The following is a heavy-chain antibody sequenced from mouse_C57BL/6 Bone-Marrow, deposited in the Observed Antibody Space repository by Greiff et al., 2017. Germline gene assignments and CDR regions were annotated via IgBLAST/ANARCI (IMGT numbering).Heavy chain of an antibody. CDR3: ASYYYGCFGY. Sequence: QVQLKESGAELVRPGTSVKMSCKASGYTFTNYWIGWAKQRPGHGLEWIGDIYPGGGYTNYNEKFKGKATLTADKSSSTAYMQFSSLTSEDSAIYYCASYYYGCFGYWGQGTTLTVSS. CDR2: IYPGGGYT. J-gene: IGHJ2*01. V-gene: IGHV1-63*01. D-gene: IGHD1-1*01. CDR1: GYTFTNYW.